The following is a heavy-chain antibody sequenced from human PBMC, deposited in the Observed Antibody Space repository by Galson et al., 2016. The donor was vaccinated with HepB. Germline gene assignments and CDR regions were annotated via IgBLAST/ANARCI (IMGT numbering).Heavy chain of an antibody. V-gene: IGHV3-53*01. CDR3: ARVSAYPYYYGMDV. D-gene: IGHD5-12*01. CDR2: SYSAEST. Sequence: SLRLSCAASGFTVSNNFMTWVRQAPGMGLEWVLSYSAESTYHADSVTGRFTISRDNSKNTLYLQMNSLRAEDTAVYYCARVSAYPYYYGMDVWGQGTTVTVSS. J-gene: IGHJ6*02. CDR1: GFTVSNNF.